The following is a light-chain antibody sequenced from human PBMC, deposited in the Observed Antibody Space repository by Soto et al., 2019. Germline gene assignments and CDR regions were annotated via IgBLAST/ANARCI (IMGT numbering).Light chain of an antibody. CDR1: QSISDW. CDR3: QQYRTLAS. Sequence: EIQMTQSPSTLSASVGDRVTITCRASQSISDWLAWYQQKPGEIPKLLIYKASTFETGVPSRFSGGGSETDFTLTISSLQPDDFATYYCQQYRTLASFGQGTKVEIK. V-gene: IGKV1-5*03. J-gene: IGKJ1*01. CDR2: KAS.